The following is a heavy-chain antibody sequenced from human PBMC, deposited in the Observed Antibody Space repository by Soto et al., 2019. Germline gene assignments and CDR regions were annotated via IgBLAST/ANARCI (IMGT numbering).Heavy chain of an antibody. CDR3: ARMQGYCSSTSCYRGRGYYYYGMDV. V-gene: IGHV1-69*13. J-gene: IGHJ6*02. CDR2: IIPIFGTA. CDR1: GGTFSSYA. Sequence: SVKVSCKASGGTFSSYAISWVRQAPGQGLEWMGGIIPIFGTANYAQKFQGRVTITADESTSTAYMELSSLRSEDTAVYYCARMQGYCSSTSCYRGRGYYYYGMDVWGQGTTVTVSS. D-gene: IGHD2-2*01.